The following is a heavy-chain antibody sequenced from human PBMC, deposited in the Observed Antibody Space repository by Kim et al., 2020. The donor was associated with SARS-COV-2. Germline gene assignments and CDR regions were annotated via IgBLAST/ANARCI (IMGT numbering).Heavy chain of an antibody. CDR1: GYTFTSYA. V-gene: IGHV1-3*01. D-gene: IGHD3-9*01. CDR3: ARDSAYYDLLTGYYVNGAFDI. J-gene: IGHJ3*02. CDR2: INAGNGNT. Sequence: ASVKVSCKASGYTFTSYAMHWVRQAPGQRLEWMGWINAGNGNTKYSQKFQGRVTITRDTSASTAYMELSSLRSEDTAVDYCARDSAYYDLLTGYYVNGAFDIWGQGTMVTVSS.